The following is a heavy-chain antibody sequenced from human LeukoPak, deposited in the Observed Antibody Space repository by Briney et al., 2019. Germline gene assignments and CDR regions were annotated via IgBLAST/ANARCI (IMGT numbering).Heavy chain of an antibody. CDR2: IYYSGST. CDR3: ARKSRGDPPYYYYYGMDV. Sequence: PSETLSLTCTVSGGSISNYYWSWIRQPPGKGLEWIGYIYYSGSTNYNPSLKSRVTISVDTSKNQFSLKMSSVTAADTAVYYCARKSRGDPPYYYYYGMDVWGQGTTVTVSS. J-gene: IGHJ6*02. V-gene: IGHV4-59*01. CDR1: GGSISNYY. D-gene: IGHD3-16*01.